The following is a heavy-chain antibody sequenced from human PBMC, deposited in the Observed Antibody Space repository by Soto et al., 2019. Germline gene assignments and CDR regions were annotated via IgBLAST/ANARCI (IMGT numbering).Heavy chain of an antibody. CDR1: GASVSSSSYS. CDR2: IYSSENT. CDR3: ARLNGYCISTNCHGYYGMDV. Sequence: SDTLSLTCTVSGASVSSSSYSLGWIRQSPGKGLEWIGTIYSSENTYYNPSLLSRVTISVDTSKNEFSLRLSSVTAADTAVYYCARLNGYCISTNCHGYYGMDVWGQGTTVTVSS. J-gene: IGHJ6*02. V-gene: IGHV4-39*01. D-gene: IGHD2-2*03.